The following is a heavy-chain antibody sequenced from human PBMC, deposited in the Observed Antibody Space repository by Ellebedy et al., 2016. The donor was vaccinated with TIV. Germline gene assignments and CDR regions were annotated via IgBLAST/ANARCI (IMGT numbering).Heavy chain of an antibody. CDR1: GGSISSGGYY. CDR3: ARDLASWNDVRYAFDS. J-gene: IGHJ3*02. V-gene: IGHV4-61*08. D-gene: IGHD1-1*01. CDR2: IYYSGST. Sequence: SETLSLXCTVSGGSISSGGYYWSWIRQHPGKGLEWIGYIYYSGSTNYNPSLKSRVTISVDTSKNQFSLKLSSVTAADTAVYYCARDLASWNDVRYAFDSWGQGTMVTVSS.